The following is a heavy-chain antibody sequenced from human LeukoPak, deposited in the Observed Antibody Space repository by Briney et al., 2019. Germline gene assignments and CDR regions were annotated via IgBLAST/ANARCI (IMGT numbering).Heavy chain of an antibody. Sequence: GGSLRLSCAASGFTLSDYHMNWVRQAPGKGPEWLSSITTISHYIYYAGAVRGRFTISRDNAKNSLYLQINSLRGEDTAVYYCARSGGPGTYHQLRYNWFDPWGQGTLVTVSS. CDR3: ARSGGPGTYHQLRYNWFDP. CDR2: ITTISHYI. V-gene: IGHV3-21*01. D-gene: IGHD3-10*01. J-gene: IGHJ5*02. CDR1: GFTLSDYH.